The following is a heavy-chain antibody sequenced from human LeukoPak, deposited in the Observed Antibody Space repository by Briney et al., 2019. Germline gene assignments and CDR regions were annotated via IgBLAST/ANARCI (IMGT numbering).Heavy chain of an antibody. J-gene: IGHJ6*02. V-gene: IGHV3-33*06. CDR1: GFSLSSYG. Sequence: GGSLRLSCAASGFSLSSYGMHWVRQAPGKGLEWVAVIWYDGSKKYYADSVKGRFIISRDNSKNTLYLQMNSLRVEDTAVYYCAKVSGRIQIWPQPFGDGMDVWGQGTTVTVSS. D-gene: IGHD5-18*01. CDR2: IWYDGSKK. CDR3: AKVSGRIQIWPQPFGDGMDV.